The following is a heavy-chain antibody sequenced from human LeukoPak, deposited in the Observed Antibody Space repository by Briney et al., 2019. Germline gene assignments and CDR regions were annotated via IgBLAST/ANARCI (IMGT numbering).Heavy chain of an antibody. CDR1: GYTFTSYD. CDR3: VRNSDYWSGYFPF. V-gene: IGHV1-8*02. J-gene: IGHJ4*02. Sequence: ASVKVSCKASGYTFTSYDINWVRQATGQGLEWMGWMNPNSGNTGYAQKFQVRVSMTRDTSISTAYMELSSLRYEDTAVYYCVRNSDYWSGYFPFWGQGTLVTVSS. D-gene: IGHD3-3*01. CDR2: MNPNSGNT.